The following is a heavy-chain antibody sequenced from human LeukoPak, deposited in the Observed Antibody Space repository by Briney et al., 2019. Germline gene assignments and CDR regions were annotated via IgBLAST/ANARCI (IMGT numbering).Heavy chain of an antibody. CDR2: ISSSGGTI. J-gene: IGHJ3*02. Sequence: KPGGSLRLACAASGFTFSDYYMTWISQAPGKGLEGVTYISSSGGTIYYADSVKGRFTISRDNAKNTLYLQMNSLRAEDTAVYYCARQPTATIKEGVFDIWRLGTMVTVSS. CDR3: ARQPTATIKEGVFDI. D-gene: IGHD1-1*01. CDR1: GFTFSDYY. V-gene: IGHV3-11*04.